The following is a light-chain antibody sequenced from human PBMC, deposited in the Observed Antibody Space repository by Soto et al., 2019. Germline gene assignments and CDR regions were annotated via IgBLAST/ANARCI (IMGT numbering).Light chain of an antibody. Sequence: AIQMTQSPSSLSASVGDRVTISCRASQGIGNALGWYQQKPGKPPKVLIYDASSLESGVPSRFSGSGSGTEFTLTISSLQPDDFATYYCQQFNTSPWTFGQGTKVDIK. V-gene: IGKV1-13*02. CDR3: QQFNTSPWT. CDR1: QGIGNA. J-gene: IGKJ1*01. CDR2: DAS.